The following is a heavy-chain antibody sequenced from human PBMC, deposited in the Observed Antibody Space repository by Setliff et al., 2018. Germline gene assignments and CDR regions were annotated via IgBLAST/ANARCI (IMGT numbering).Heavy chain of an antibody. CDR2: IGAYNGNT. V-gene: IGHV1-18*01. D-gene: IGHD2-15*01. Sequence: ASVKVSCKASGYTFTSYGISWVRQAPGQGLEWMGWIGAYNGNTNYAQKLQGRVTMTTDTSKSTAYMELSSLRSEDTAVYYCATPRSGIIDAFDIWGQGTMVTVSS. CDR1: GYTFTSYG. CDR3: ATPRSGIIDAFDI. J-gene: IGHJ3*02.